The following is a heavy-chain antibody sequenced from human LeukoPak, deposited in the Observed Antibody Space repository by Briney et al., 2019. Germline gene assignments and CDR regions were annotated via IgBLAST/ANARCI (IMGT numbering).Heavy chain of an antibody. Sequence: PSETLSLTCTVSGGSISSYYWSWIRQPPGKGLEWIGEINHSGSTNYNPSLKSRVTISVDTSKNQFSLKLSSVTAADTAVYYCATQRTDYGDYWGQGTLVTVSS. CDR2: INHSGST. CDR1: GGSISSYY. J-gene: IGHJ4*02. CDR3: ATQRTDYGDY. V-gene: IGHV4-34*01. D-gene: IGHD1-1*01.